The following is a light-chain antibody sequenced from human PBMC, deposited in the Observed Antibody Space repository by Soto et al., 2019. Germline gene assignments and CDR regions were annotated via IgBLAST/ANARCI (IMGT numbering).Light chain of an antibody. Sequence: EIVLTQSPGTLSLSPGERATLSCRASQSINNRYLAWYQQKPGQAPRLLIYAASSRATGIPDRFSGSGSGTDFTLTTIRLEPEDFAVYYCQHFGSSPGFTFGPGTKVDIK. CDR2: AAS. CDR1: QSINNRY. V-gene: IGKV3-20*01. CDR3: QHFGSSPGFT. J-gene: IGKJ3*01.